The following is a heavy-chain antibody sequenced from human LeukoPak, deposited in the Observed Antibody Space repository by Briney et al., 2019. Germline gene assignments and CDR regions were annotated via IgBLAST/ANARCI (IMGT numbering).Heavy chain of an antibody. CDR2: IRYDGSNK. V-gene: IGHV3-30*02. CDR1: GFTFSSYS. CDR3: AKNRVRYCSSTSCFYFDY. D-gene: IGHD2-2*01. Sequence: GGSLRLSCAVSGFTFSSYSMNWVRQAPGKGLEWVAFIRYDGSNKYYADPVKGRFTISRDNSKNTLYLQMNSLRAEDTAVYYCAKNRVRYCSSTSCFYFDYWGQGTLVTVSS. J-gene: IGHJ4*02.